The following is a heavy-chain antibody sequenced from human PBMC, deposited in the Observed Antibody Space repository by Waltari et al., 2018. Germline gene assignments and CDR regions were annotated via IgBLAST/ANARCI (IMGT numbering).Heavy chain of an antibody. CDR2: IYHSGST. J-gene: IGHJ4*02. Sequence: QVQLQESGPGLVKPSETLSLTCAVSGYSISSGYYWGWIRQPPGKGLAWIGSIYHSGSTYYNPALKSRVTISVDTSKNQFSLKLSSVTAADTAVYYCARHQPSTTPFDYWGQGTLVTVSS. V-gene: IGHV4-38-2*01. CDR3: ARHQPSTTPFDY. D-gene: IGHD4-17*01. CDR1: GYSISSGYY.